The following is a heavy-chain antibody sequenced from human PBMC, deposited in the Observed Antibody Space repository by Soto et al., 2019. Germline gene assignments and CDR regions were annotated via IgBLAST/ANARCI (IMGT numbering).Heavy chain of an antibody. D-gene: IGHD1-26*01. CDR1: CYTFTSYG. CDR2: ISAYNGNT. V-gene: IGHV1-18*01. Sequence: GXSVEVSFKASCYTFTSYGISWVRQAPVQGLEWMGWISAYNGNTNYAQKLQGRVTMTTDTSTSTAYMELRSLRSDDTAVYYCARTLTSLSWDSGSYDYRGQGTPVTVSS. J-gene: IGHJ4*02. CDR3: ARTLTSLSWDSGSYDY.